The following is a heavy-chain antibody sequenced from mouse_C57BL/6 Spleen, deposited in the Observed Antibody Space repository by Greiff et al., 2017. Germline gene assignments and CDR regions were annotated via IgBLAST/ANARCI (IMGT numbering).Heavy chain of an antibody. J-gene: IGHJ3*01. CDR1: GFNIKDDY. CDR3: TTPDSSGCFAY. D-gene: IGHD3-2*02. Sequence: VQLQQSGAELVRPGASVKLSCTASGFNIKDDYMNWVKQRPEQGLEWIGWIDPENGDTASASKVQGKATLTANTTSHTAYQQHSNVTSEDATANYCTTPDSSGCFAYWGQGTLVTVSA. V-gene: IGHV14-4*01. CDR2: IDPENGDT.